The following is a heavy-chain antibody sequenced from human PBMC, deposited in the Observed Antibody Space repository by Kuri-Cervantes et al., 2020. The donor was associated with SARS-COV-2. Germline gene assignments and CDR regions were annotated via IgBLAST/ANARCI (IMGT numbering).Heavy chain of an antibody. J-gene: IGHJ4*02. D-gene: IGHD1-1*01. Sequence: GESLKISCAASGFTFSGHWIHWVRQGPGKGLVWVSRINPDGSYTNNADSVKGRFTLSRDNAKNMLFLQMNSLRAEDTAVYYCVRDGDHWNFDYWGQGTLVTVSS. V-gene: IGHV3-74*01. CDR2: INPDGSYT. CDR3: VRDGDHWNFDY. CDR1: GFTFSGHW.